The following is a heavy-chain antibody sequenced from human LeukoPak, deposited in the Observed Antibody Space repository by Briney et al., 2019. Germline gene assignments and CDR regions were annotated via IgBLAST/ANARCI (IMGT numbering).Heavy chain of an antibody. V-gene: IGHV3-7*01. Sequence: GGSLRLSCAASGFTFSSYWMSWVRQAPGKGLEWVANIKQDGSEKYYVDSVKGRFTISRDNAKNSLYLQMNSLRAEDTAVYYCARDPLPVATRFDYWGQGTLVTVSS. CDR1: GFTFSSYW. CDR2: IKQDGSEK. CDR3: ARDPLPVATRFDY. J-gene: IGHJ4*02. D-gene: IGHD5-12*01.